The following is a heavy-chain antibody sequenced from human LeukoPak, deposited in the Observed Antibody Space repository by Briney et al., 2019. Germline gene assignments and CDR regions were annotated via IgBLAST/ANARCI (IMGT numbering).Heavy chain of an antibody. CDR2: IIPIFGTA. CDR3: ASILSLQLWLHQ. CDR1: GGTFSSYA. V-gene: IGHV1-69*01. D-gene: IGHD5-18*01. J-gene: IGHJ4*02. Sequence: ASVKVSCKASGGTFSSYAISWVRQAPGQGLEWVGGIIPIFGTANYAQKFQGRVTITADESTSTAYMELSSLRSEDTAVYYCASILSLQLWLHQWGQGTLVTVSS.